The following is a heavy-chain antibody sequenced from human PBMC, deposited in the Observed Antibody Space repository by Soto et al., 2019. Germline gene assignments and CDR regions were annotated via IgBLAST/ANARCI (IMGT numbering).Heavy chain of an antibody. J-gene: IGHJ5*02. V-gene: IGHV1-8*01. CDR1: GYTFTSYD. Sequence: ASVKVSCKASGYTFTSYDINWVRQATGQGLEWMGWMNPNSGNTGYAQKFQGRVTMTRNTSISTAYMELSSLRSEDTAVYYCARGRERMTYYDFWSGYYTPGWFDPWGQGTLVTVSS. CDR3: ARGRERMTYYDFWSGYYTPGWFDP. D-gene: IGHD3-3*01. CDR2: MNPNSGNT.